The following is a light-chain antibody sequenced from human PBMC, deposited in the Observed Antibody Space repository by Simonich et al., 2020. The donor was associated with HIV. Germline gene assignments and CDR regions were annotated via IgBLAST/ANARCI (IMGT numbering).Light chain of an antibody. CDR3: QQYNNWPPLT. J-gene: IGKJ4*01. Sequence: EIVMTQSPATLSVSPGERATLSCRASQSVSRKLAWYQQRLGQAPRLLIYGASTRATCIPARFSGSGSGSEFTLTISSLQSEDFAVYYCQQYNNWPPLTFGGGTKVEMK. V-gene: IGKV3-15*01. CDR1: QSVSRK. CDR2: GAS.